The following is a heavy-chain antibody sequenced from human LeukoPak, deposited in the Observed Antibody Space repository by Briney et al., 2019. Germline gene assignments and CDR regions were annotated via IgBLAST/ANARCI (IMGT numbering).Heavy chain of an antibody. D-gene: IGHD1-1*01. J-gene: IGHJ4*02. CDR1: DGSISTYY. CDR2: IYTTEST. Sequence: SETLSLACTVSDGSISTYYWSWIRQPPGKGLEWIGYIYTTESTNYNPSLESRVTISVDTSKNQFSLMLSSVTAADTAFYYCARRRTTGTTGYFDYWGQGILVTVSS. V-gene: IGHV4-4*09. CDR3: ARRRTTGTTGYFDY.